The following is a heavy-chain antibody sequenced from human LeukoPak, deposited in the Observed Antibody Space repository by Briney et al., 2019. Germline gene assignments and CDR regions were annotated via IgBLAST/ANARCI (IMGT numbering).Heavy chain of an antibody. D-gene: IGHD2-21*01. J-gene: IGHJ4*02. CDR2: IRSSDNLI. V-gene: IGHV3-21*05. Sequence: GGSLRLSCVASGFTFSGYAMSWVRQAPGKGLEWISYIRSSDNLIYYADSVRGRFTVSRDNAKSSLYLQMNNLRAEDTAVYYCARETASCGGDCYDYWGQGTLVTVS. CDR3: ARETASCGGDCYDY. CDR1: GFTFSGYA.